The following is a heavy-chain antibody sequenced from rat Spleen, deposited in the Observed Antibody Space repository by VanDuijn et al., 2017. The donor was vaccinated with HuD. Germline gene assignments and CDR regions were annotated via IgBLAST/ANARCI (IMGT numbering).Heavy chain of an antibody. CDR2: ITADGIGT. V-gene: IGHV5-58*01. CDR1: GFTFSRYW. D-gene: IGHD1-12*03. Sequence: EVQLVETGGDLVQPGRSLKLSCVASGFTFSRYWMYWIRQAPGKGLEWVSSITADGIGTYYPDSVKGRFTISRDNAENTVYLQMNSLRSEDTATYYCAKRDYYGYYPFAYWGQGTLVTVSS. J-gene: IGHJ3*01. CDR3: AKRDYYGYYPFAY.